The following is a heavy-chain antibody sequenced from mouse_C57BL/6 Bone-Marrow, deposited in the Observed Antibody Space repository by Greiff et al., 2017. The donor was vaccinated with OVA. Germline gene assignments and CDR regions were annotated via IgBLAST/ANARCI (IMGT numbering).Heavy chain of an antibody. CDR3: ATRITTVVAP. J-gene: IGHJ1*03. CDR2: ISSGSSTI. Sequence: EVMLVESGGGLVKPGGSLKLSCAASGFTFSDYGMHWVRQAPEKGLEWVAYISSGSSTIYYADTVKGRFTISRDNAKNTLFLQMTSLRSEDTAMYYCATRITTVVAPWGTGTTVTVSS. V-gene: IGHV5-17*01. D-gene: IGHD1-1*01. CDR1: GFTFSDYG.